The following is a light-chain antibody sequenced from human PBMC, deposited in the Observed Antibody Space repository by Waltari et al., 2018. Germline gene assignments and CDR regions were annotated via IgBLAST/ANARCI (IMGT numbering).Light chain of an antibody. Sequence: QSALPQPRSVSGSPGQSVTISCTGTSSDIGAYNSVSWYQHHPGKATKLIIYDVNKRPSGVPSSCSVSRYAYTSSLTIPGLQTADDAYFYCCAYLVTSALYVFGTGTKFTLL. CDR3: CAYLVTSALYV. CDR2: DVN. V-gene: IGLV2-11*01. J-gene: IGLJ1*01. CDR1: SSDIGAYNS.